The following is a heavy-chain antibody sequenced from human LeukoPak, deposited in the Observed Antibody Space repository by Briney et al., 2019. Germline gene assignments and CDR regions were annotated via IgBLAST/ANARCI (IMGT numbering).Heavy chain of an antibody. Sequence: PSETLSLTCTVSGDSISSSSYYWGWIRQPPGKGLEWIGSIYYSASTYYNPSLKSRVTISVDTSKNQFSLKLSSVTAADTAVYYCARETSQKGAHYMDVWGKGTTITISS. D-gene: IGHD3-16*01. J-gene: IGHJ6*03. CDR1: GDSISSSSYY. CDR3: ARETSQKGAHYMDV. V-gene: IGHV4-39*07. CDR2: IYYSAST.